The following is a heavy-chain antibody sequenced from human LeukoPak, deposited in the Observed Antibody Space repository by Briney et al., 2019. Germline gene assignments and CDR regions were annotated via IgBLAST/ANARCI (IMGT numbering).Heavy chain of an antibody. V-gene: IGHV4-34*01. CDR2: INHSGST. CDR3: ARGSKEMATIYYFDY. CDR1: GGSFSGYY. Sequence: SETLSLTSAVYGGSFSGYYWSWIRQPPGKGLEWIGEINHSGSTNYNPSLKSRVTISVDTSKNQFSLKLSSVTAADTAVCYCARGSKEMATIYYFDYWGQGTLVTVSS. D-gene: IGHD5-24*01. J-gene: IGHJ4*02.